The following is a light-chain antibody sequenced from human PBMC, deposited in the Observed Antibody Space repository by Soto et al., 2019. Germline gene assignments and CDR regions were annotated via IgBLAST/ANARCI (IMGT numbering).Light chain of an antibody. CDR1: QSISNY. CDR2: TAS. CDR3: QQSYSTPPIT. V-gene: IGKV1-39*01. J-gene: IGKJ5*01. Sequence: DIQMSQSPSSLSASVGDRVTITCRASQSISNYINWYQQKPGRAPKLLIYTASSVQSAVPSRFSGSGSGTDFPLTISRLQREDFATYFCQQSYSTPPITFGQGTRLEIK.